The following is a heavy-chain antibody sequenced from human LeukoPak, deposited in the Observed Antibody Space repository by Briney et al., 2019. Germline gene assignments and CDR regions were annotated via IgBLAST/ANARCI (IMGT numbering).Heavy chain of an antibody. CDR3: AKGRAPYSYGHYFDY. CDR1: GFTFSSYA. V-gene: IGHV3-23*01. J-gene: IGHJ4*02. CDR2: ISGSGGST. Sequence: GGSLRLSCAASGFTFSSYAMSWVRQAPGKGLEWASAISGSGGSTYYADSVKGRFTISRDNSKNTLYLQMNSLRAEDTAVYYCAKGRAPYSYGHYFDYWGQGTLVTVSS. D-gene: IGHD5-18*01.